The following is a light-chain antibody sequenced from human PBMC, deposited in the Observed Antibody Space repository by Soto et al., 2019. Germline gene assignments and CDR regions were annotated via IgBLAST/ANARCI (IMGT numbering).Light chain of an antibody. V-gene: IGKV3-11*01. CDR3: QQGSNWPPGLS. CDR2: DAS. CDR1: QSVSSY. J-gene: IGKJ4*01. Sequence: EIVLTQSPATLSLSPGERATLSCRASQSVSSYLAWYRQKPGQAPRLLIYDASNRATGIPARFSGSGSGTDFTLTISSLEPEDFAVYYCQQGSNWPPGLSFGGGTKVDIK.